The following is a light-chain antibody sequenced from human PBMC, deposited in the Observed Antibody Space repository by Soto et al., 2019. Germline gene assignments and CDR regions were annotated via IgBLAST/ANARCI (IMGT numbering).Light chain of an antibody. CDR1: QSISSW. Sequence: DIQMTQSPSTLSASVGDRVTITCRASQSISSWLAWYQQKPGKAPKLLIYKASSLESGVPSRFSGSGSGTEFPLTISSLQPDDVATYYFQQYNSYPWTFGQGTKLELK. CDR3: QQYNSYPWT. J-gene: IGKJ1*01. V-gene: IGKV1-5*03. CDR2: KAS.